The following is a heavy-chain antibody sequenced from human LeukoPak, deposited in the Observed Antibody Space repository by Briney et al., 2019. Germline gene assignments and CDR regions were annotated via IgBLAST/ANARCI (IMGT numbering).Heavy chain of an antibody. CDR2: ISGSGGST. V-gene: IGHV3-23*01. CDR1: GFTFSNYW. Sequence: PGGSLRLSCAASGFTFSNYWMHWVRQAPGKGLEWVSAISGSGGSTCYADSVKGRFTISRDNSKNTLYLQMNSLRAEDTAVYYCAKFGFWSGYYKDYFDYWGQGTLVTVSS. D-gene: IGHD3-3*01. CDR3: AKFGFWSGYYKDYFDY. J-gene: IGHJ4*02.